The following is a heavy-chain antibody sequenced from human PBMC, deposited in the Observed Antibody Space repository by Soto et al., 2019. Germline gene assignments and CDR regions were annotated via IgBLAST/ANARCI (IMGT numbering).Heavy chain of an antibody. V-gene: IGHV3-7*03. CDR2: IKQDGSAQ. Sequence: EVQLVESGGGLVQPGGSLRLSCAASGFTFSTSWMTWVRQAPGKGLEWVANIKQDGSAQYYVDSLKGRFSVSRDNAKNSLYLQMNSLRAEDTAVYYCAKSMIAVVITTLDYWGQGTLVTVSS. J-gene: IGHJ4*02. CDR3: AKSMIAVVITTLDY. D-gene: IGHD3-22*01. CDR1: GFTFSTSW.